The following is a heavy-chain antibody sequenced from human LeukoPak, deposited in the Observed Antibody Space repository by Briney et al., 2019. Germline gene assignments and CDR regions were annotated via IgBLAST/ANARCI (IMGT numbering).Heavy chain of an antibody. CDR1: GFPFSSYA. CDR2: ISYDGINK. Sequence: PGGSLRLSCAASGFPFSSYAMHWVRQAPGKGLEGVALISYDGINKYNADSVKGRFTISRDNSKNTLYLQMNRLRPEDTAVYYCARGARSSGWRVFDIWGQGTMVTVSS. D-gene: IGHD6-19*01. CDR3: ARGARSSGWRVFDI. V-gene: IGHV3-30*04. J-gene: IGHJ3*02.